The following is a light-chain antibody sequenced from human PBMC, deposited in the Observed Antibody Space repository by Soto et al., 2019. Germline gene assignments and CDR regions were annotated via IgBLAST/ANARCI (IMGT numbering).Light chain of an antibody. CDR3: QHYNSYSEA. V-gene: IGKV1-5*03. CDR2: KAS. CDR1: QTISSW. J-gene: IGKJ1*01. Sequence: DIQMTQSPSTLSGSVGDRVTIICRASQTISSWLAWYRQKPGKAPKLLIYKASTLKSGVPSRFSGSGSGTEFTLTISSLQPDDFATYYCQHYNSYSEAFGQGTKVELK.